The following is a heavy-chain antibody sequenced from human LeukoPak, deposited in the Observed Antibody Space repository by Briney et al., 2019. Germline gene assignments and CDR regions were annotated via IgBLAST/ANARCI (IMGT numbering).Heavy chain of an antibody. V-gene: IGHV4-39*02. CDR2: IYYSGST. Sequence: SETLSLTCTVSGGSISSSSYYWGWIRQPPGKGLEWIGSIYYSGSTYYNPSLKSRVTISVDTSKNQFSLKLSSVTAADTAVYYCARDGYYYGSYYYYYYMDVWGKGTTVTISS. CDR1: GGSISSSSYY. CDR3: ARDGYYYGSYYYYYYMDV. J-gene: IGHJ6*03. D-gene: IGHD3-10*01.